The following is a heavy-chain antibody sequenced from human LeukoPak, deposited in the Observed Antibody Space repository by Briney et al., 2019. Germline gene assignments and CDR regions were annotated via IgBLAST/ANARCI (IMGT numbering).Heavy chain of an antibody. Sequence: SETLSRTCTVSGVSISTFYWSWLRQRPGKGLEWIGYIYYSGTTNYNPSLKSRVTISVDMSKSQFSLTLSSVTAADTALYYCARHGPLYDIWSAQFYFDYWGQGTLVAVSS. CDR2: IYYSGTT. D-gene: IGHD3-3*01. CDR1: GVSISTFY. CDR3: ARHGPLYDIWSAQFYFDY. V-gene: IGHV4-59*08. J-gene: IGHJ4*02.